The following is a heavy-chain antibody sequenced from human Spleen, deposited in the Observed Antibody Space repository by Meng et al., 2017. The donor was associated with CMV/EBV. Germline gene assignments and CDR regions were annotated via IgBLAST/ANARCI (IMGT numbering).Heavy chain of an antibody. Sequence: GGSLRLSCAASGFTFSDYYMSWIRQAPGKGLEWVSAISGSGGSTYYADSVKGRFTISRDNSKNTLYLQMNSLRAEDTAVYYCAKGVWDYFDYWGQGTLVTVSS. V-gene: IGHV3-23*01. J-gene: IGHJ4*02. CDR3: AKGVWDYFDY. CDR2: ISGSGGST. D-gene: IGHD1-26*01. CDR1: GFTFSDYY.